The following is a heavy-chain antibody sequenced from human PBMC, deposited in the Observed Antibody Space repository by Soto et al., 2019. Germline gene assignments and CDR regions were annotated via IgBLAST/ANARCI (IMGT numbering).Heavy chain of an antibody. CDR3: TTDPHGSWYNYYGMDV. D-gene: IGHD6-13*01. CDR2: IKSKTDGGTT. Sequence: EVQLVESGGGLVKPGGSLRLSCAASGFTFSNAWMNWVRQAPGKGLEWVGRIKSKTDGGTTDYAAPVKGRFTISRDDSKNTLYLQMNSLITEDTAVYYCTTDPHGSWYNYYGMDVWGQGTTVTVSS. J-gene: IGHJ6*02. CDR1: GFTFSNAW. V-gene: IGHV3-15*07.